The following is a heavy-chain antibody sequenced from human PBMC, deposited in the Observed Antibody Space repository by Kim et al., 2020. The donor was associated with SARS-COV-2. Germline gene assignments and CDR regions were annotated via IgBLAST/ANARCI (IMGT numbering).Heavy chain of an antibody. V-gene: IGHV4-34*01. D-gene: IGHD5-12*01. Sequence: LKSRVTISVDTSKNQFSLKLSSVTATDTAVYYCARLNVEMATNPSPYFDYWGQGTLVTVSS. J-gene: IGHJ4*02. CDR3: ARLNVEMATNPSPYFDY.